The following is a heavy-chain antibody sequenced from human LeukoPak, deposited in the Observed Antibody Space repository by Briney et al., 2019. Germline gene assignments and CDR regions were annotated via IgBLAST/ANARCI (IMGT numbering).Heavy chain of an antibody. CDR2: INPYNDDT. CDR3: VRDERRIAAGTEGYFDY. D-gene: IGHD6-13*01. Sequence: GASVKVSCKASGYTFTSYGISWVRQAPGQGLQWIAWINPYNDDTNSAPRFQDRVTLTTDTYTATAYMELRGLTSDDTAIYYCVRDERRIAAGTEGYFDYWGPGTLVTVSS. CDR1: GYTFTSYG. J-gene: IGHJ4*02. V-gene: IGHV1-18*01.